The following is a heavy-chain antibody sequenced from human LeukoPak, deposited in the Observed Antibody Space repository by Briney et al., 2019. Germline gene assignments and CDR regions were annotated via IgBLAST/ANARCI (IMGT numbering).Heavy chain of an antibody. CDR2: INHSGST. CDR3: ARGRYDFWSGYSTASYWFDP. Sequence: SETLSLTCTVSGGSISSYYWSWIRQPPGKGLEWIGEINHSGSTNYNPSLKSRVTISVDTSKNQFSLKLSSVTAADTAVYYCARGRYDFWSGYSTASYWFDPWGQGTLVTVSS. CDR1: GGSISSYY. V-gene: IGHV4-34*01. D-gene: IGHD3-3*01. J-gene: IGHJ5*02.